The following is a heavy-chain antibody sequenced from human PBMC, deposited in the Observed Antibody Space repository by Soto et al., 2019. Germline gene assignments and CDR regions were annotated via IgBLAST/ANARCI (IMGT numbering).Heavy chain of an antibody. CDR1: GVSITSGSYY. Sequence: HVQLQESGPGPVTPSQTLSLSCTVSGVSITSGSYYWTWVRQSPGKGLEWIGYRYYSGNTYYNPSLTGRAPRSVDTSNNQSSLKLTSVTAADTAVYYCARGGYDTSGQTFIGWGPDCWGQGTLVTVPS. J-gene: IGHJ4*02. V-gene: IGHV4-30-4*01. D-gene: IGHD3-22*01. CDR2: RYYSGNT. CDR3: ARGGYDTSGQTFIGWGPDC.